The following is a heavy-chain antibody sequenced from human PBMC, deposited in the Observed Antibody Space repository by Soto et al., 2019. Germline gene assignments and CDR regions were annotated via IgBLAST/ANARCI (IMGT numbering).Heavy chain of an antibody. CDR3: AKDQIAVAGPISFDY. V-gene: IGHV3-23*01. CDR2: ISGSGGST. J-gene: IGHJ4*02. D-gene: IGHD6-19*01. CDR1: GFTFSSYA. Sequence: GGSLRLSCAASGFTFSSYAMSWVRQAPGKGLEWVSAISGSGGSTYYADSVKGRFTISRDNSKNTLYLQMNSLRAEDTAVYYYAKDQIAVAGPISFDYWGQGTLVTVSS.